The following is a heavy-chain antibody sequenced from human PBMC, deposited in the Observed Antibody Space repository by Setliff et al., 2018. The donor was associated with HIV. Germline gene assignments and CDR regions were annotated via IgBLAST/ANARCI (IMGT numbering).Heavy chain of an antibody. CDR1: GFCFSNYA. D-gene: IGHD3-9*01. CDR3: ATGKVSEYCDILTAYPN. V-gene: IGHV3-23*01. CDR2: ISSSAGAT. J-gene: IGHJ4*02. Sequence: GGSLRLSCAASGFCFSNYAITWVRQAPGKGLGWVSVISSSAGATHYADSVKGRFTISRDNSKSTRYLQMSSLRAEYTAVYYCATGKVSEYCDILTAYPNWGQGALVTVSS.